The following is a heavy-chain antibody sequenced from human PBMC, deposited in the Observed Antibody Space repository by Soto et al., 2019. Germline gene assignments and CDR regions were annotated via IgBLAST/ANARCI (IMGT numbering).Heavy chain of an antibody. V-gene: IGHV3-30-3*01. D-gene: IGHD5-18*01. Sequence: QVQLVESGGGVVQPGRSLRLSCAASGFTFSSYAMHWVRQAPGKGLEWVAVISYDGSNKYYADSVKGRFTISRDNSKNTLYLQMNSLRAEDTAVYYCARDSGPQQLWRFDYWGQGTLVTVPS. J-gene: IGHJ4*02. CDR2: ISYDGSNK. CDR3: ARDSGPQQLWRFDY. CDR1: GFTFSSYA.